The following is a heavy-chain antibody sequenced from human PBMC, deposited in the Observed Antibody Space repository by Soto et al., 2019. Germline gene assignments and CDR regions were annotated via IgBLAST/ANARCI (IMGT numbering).Heavy chain of an antibody. D-gene: IGHD3-22*01. CDR1: GFSFDDYG. J-gene: IGHJ5*02. Sequence: GSLRLSCAASGFSFDDYGMSWVRQAPGKRLEWVSGINWNGGSTGYADSVKGRFTISRDNAKNSLYLQMNSLRAEDTALYYCARDDYDSSGYYKWFDPWGQGTLVTVSS. V-gene: IGHV3-20*04. CDR3: ARDDYDSSGYYKWFDP. CDR2: INWNGGST.